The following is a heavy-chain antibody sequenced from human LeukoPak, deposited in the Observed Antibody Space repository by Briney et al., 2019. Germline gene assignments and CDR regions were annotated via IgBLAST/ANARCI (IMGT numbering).Heavy chain of an antibody. J-gene: IGHJ4*02. CDR3: ARFRAATTRFDY. D-gene: IGHD1/OR15-1a*01. V-gene: IGHV3-30*09. CDR2: VSFDGNTT. CDR1: GFTFRNHA. Sequence: GVSLRLSCTASGFTFRNHAIYWVRQSPGRGLEWAAVVSFDGNTTFYSDSVKGRFAISRDNSKNTLYLEMNSLRPEETAVYYCARFRAATTRFDYWGQGTLVTVSS.